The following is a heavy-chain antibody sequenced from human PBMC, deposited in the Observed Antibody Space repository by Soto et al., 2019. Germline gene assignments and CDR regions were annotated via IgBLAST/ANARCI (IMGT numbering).Heavy chain of an antibody. CDR2: NYYSGIT. Sequence: QVQLQESGPVLVKPSQTLSLTCTVSGGSISSGGYYWSWIRQHPGKGLELIVYNYYSGITYYNPSLKSRVTISVDTSKNQFSVKLSSVTGADTAVYYCARGRGYYDSSGYHKPGDFDYWGQGTLVTVSS. CDR1: GGSISSGGYY. J-gene: IGHJ4*02. V-gene: IGHV4-31*03. D-gene: IGHD3-22*01. CDR3: ARGRGYYDSSGYHKPGDFDY.